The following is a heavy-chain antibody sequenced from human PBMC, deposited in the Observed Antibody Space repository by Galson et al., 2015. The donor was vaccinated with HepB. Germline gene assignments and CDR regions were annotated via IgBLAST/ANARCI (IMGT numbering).Heavy chain of an antibody. D-gene: IGHD3-10*01. V-gene: IGHV3-48*03. CDR3: ARERTSGSPNYYYYGMDV. CDR2: ISSSGRTI. CDR1: GFTFSSYE. Sequence: SLRLSCAASGFTFSSYEMNWVRQAPGKGLEWVSYISSSGRTIYYADSVKGRFAISRDNAKNSLYLQMNSLRAEDTAVYYCARERTSGSPNYYYYGMDVWGQGTTVTVSS. J-gene: IGHJ6*02.